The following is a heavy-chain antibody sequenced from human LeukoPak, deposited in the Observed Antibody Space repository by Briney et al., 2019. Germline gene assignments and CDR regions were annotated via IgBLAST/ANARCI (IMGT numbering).Heavy chain of an antibody. D-gene: IGHD3-3*01. V-gene: IGHV4-4*07. J-gene: IGHJ2*01. Sequence: SETLSLTCTVSGGSISSHCWSWIRQPAGKGLEWIGRIHTSGSTNYTPSLKGRVTMSVDTSKNEFSLKLSSVTAADTAVYYCARGGDTSGYYGINWYFDLWGRGTLVTVSS. CDR2: IHTSGST. CDR3: ARGGDTSGYYGINWYFDL. CDR1: GGSISSHC.